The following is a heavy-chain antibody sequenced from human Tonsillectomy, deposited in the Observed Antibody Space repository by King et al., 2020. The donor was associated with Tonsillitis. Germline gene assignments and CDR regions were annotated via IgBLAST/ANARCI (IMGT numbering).Heavy chain of an antibody. CDR1: GGSISSYY. CDR3: ARDRGDVMGSAYNDAFDI. J-gene: IGHJ3*02. V-gene: IGHV4-59*01. Sequence: VQLQESGPGLVKPSETLSLTCTVSGGSISSYYWSWSRQPPGEGLEWIGYIYYSGSTNYNPSLKSRVTISVDTSKNKFSLKMSSVTAADTAVYYCARDRGDVMGSAYNDAFDIWGQGTMVTVSS. D-gene: IGHD3-22*01. CDR2: IYYSGST.